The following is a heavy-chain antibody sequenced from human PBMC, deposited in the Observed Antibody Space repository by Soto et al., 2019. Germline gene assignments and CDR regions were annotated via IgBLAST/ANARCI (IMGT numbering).Heavy chain of an antibody. Sequence: SETLSLTCTVSGVYISSYYWSWIRQPPGKGMEWIGYIYYSGSTNYNPSLKSRVTISVDTSKNQFPLKLSPVTPADTAVYYCARVLDWGSNYGPRPQRWWYDRWGQGTRVTVSA. D-gene: IGHD4-4*01. CDR3: ARVLDWGSNYGPRPQRWWYDR. CDR2: IYYSGST. J-gene: IGHJ5*01. CDR1: GVYISSYY. V-gene: IGHV4-59*01.